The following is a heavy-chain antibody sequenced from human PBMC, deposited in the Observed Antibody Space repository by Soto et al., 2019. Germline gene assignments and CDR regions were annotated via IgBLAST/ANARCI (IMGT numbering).Heavy chain of an antibody. CDR1: GFTFSSYE. J-gene: IGHJ3*02. D-gene: IGHD3-16*02. Sequence: GGSLRLSCAASGFTFSSYEMNWVRQAPGKGLEWVSYISSSGSTIYYADSVKGRFTIARDNAKNSLYLQMNSLRAEDTAFYYCARVITDDAFDIWGQGTMVTVSS. CDR2: ISSSGSTI. V-gene: IGHV3-48*03. CDR3: ARVITDDAFDI.